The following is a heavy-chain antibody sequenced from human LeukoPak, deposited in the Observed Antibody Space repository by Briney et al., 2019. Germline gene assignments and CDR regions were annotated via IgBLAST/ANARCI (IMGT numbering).Heavy chain of an antibody. CDR2: IYSGGST. D-gene: IGHD3-22*01. J-gene: IGHJ3*02. CDR1: GFTVSSNY. CDR3: ARGPGNYYYDSSGYRGRTGAFDI. V-gene: IGHV3-53*01. Sequence: PGGSLRLSCAASGFTVSSNYVSWVRQAPGKGLELVSVIYSGGSTYYADSVKGRFTISRDNSKNTLYLQMNSLRAEDTAVYYCARGPGNYYYDSSGYRGRTGAFDIWGQGTMVTVSS.